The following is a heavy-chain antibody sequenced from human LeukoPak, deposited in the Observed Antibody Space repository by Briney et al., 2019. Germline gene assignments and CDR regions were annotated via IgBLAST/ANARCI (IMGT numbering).Heavy chain of an antibody. CDR1: GFTFSHYS. CDR2: MSINSGLI. J-gene: IGHJ4*02. CDR3: AREFDYSTSGAGY. V-gene: IGHV3-21*01. Sequence: GGSLRLSCATSGFTFSHYSMNWVRQAPGKGLEWISSMSINSGLIYYADSVKGRFTISRDNAKNSLYLQMNSLRAEDTAVYYCAREFDYSTSGAGYWGQGTLVTVSS. D-gene: IGHD4-11*01.